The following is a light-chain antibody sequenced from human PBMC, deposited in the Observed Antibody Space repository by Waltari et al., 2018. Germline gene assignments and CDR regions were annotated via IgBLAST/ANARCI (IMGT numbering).Light chain of an antibody. CDR2: QHT. V-gene: IGLV3-1*01. Sequence: SYELTQPTSVSVAPGQTANITCSGDKLGATYTCWYQQMPGQSPVLVIHQHTKRPSGIPERFSGSKSGNTATLTISGTQAVDEADYYCQAWDNTFARVFGGGTKLTVL. CDR3: QAWDNTFARV. J-gene: IGLJ2*01. CDR1: KLGATY.